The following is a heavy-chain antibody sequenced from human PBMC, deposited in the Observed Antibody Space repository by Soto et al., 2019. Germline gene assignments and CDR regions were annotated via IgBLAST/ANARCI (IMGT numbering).Heavy chain of an antibody. CDR2: IYYSGST. CDR1: GGSISSYY. D-gene: IGHD3-10*01. V-gene: IGHV4-59*01. Sequence: QVQLQESGPGLVKPSETLSLTCTVSGGSISSYYWSWIRQPPGKGLEWIGYIYYSGSTNYNPSLKSRVTISVDTSKNQFSLKLSSVTAADTAVYYCARDGVRGVISDYYYMDVWGKGTTVTVSS. CDR3: ARDGVRGVISDYYYMDV. J-gene: IGHJ6*03.